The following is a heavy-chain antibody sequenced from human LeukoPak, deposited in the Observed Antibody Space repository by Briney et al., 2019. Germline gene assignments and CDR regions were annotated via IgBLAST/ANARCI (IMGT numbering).Heavy chain of an antibody. J-gene: IGHJ6*02. D-gene: IGHD3-3*01. Sequence: ASVKVSCKASGYTFTSYDINWVRQATGQVLEWMGWMNPNSGNTGYAQKFQGRVTMTRNTSISTAYMELSSLRSEDTAVYYCARLSIFGAPLVGMDVWGQGTTVTVSS. CDR3: ARLSIFGAPLVGMDV. CDR2: MNPNSGNT. V-gene: IGHV1-8*01. CDR1: GYTFTSYD.